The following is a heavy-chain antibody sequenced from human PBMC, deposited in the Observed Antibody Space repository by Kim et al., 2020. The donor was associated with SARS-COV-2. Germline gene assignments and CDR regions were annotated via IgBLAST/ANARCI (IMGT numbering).Heavy chain of an antibody. CDR3: ARCYGDYEEFDY. CDR1: GYTFTGYY. V-gene: IGHV1-2*02. D-gene: IGHD4-17*01. CDR2: INPNSGGT. J-gene: IGHJ4*02. Sequence: ASVKVSCKASGYTFTGYYMHWVRQAPGQGLEWMGWINPNSGGTNYAQKFQGRVTMTRDTSISTAYMELSRLRSDDTAVYYCARCYGDYEEFDYWVQGTLVTDSS.